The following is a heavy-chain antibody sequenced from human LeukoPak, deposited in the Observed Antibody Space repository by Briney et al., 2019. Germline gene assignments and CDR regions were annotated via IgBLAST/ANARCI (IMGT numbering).Heavy chain of an antibody. J-gene: IGHJ4*02. V-gene: IGHV4-39*01. CDR2: IYYGGSS. D-gene: IGHD1-26*01. CDR3: ARHRSGTYYRFDY. Sequence: SETLSLTCTVSGDSIGSSSYFWDWIRQPPGKGLEWIGSIYYGGSSYYNPSLKSRVTISVDTSKNQFSLKLSPVTAADTAVYYCARHRSGTYYRFDYWGQGTLVTVSS. CDR1: GDSIGSSSYF.